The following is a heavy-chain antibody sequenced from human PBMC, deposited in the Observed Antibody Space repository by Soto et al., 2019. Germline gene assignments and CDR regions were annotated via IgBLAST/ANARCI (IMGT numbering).Heavy chain of an antibody. Sequence: QITLKESGPALVKPTQTLTLTCTFSGSSLSTSGVRVGWIRQPPGKALEWLALIFWDDDKRYSSSLKSRLTITKDTSKNPVVLTMTNMDPVDTATYYCAHSTDTTMALDYWGQGTLVTVSS. CDR2: IFWDDDK. D-gene: IGHD5-18*01. J-gene: IGHJ4*02. CDR3: AHSTDTTMALDY. CDR1: GSSLSTSGVR. V-gene: IGHV2-5*02.